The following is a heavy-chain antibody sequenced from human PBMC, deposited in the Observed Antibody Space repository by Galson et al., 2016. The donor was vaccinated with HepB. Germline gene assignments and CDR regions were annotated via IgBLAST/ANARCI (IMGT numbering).Heavy chain of an antibody. Sequence: SLRLSCAASGFNFGTDAMHWVRQAPGKGLEWVAVISYDGTNKYYADSVKGRFTISRDKSKNTLYLQMNSLRAEDTAVYYCARTVVPAAPLAEVRRLNYYGMDVWGQGTTVTVSS. CDR2: ISYDGTNK. J-gene: IGHJ6*02. D-gene: IGHD2-2*01. V-gene: IGHV3-30*14. CDR3: ARTVVPAAPLAEVRRLNYYGMDV. CDR1: GFNFGTDA.